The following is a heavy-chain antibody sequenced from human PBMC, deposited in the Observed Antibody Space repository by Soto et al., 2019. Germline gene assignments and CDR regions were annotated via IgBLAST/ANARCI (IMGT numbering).Heavy chain of an antibody. Sequence: QVQLVESGGGLVKPGGSLRLSCAASGFIFSDYYMSWIRQAPGKGLEWVSYISTSSSYTNYAASVKGRFTISRDNAKKSMYVQMNSLRAEDTAVYYCARAVGYSYGKIDAFDIWGQGTMVTVSS. CDR3: ARAVGYSYGKIDAFDI. CDR1: GFIFSDYY. J-gene: IGHJ3*02. V-gene: IGHV3-11*06. CDR2: ISTSSSYT. D-gene: IGHD5-18*01.